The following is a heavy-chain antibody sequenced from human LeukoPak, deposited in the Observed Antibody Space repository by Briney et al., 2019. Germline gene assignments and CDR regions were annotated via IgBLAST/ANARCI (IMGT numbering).Heavy chain of an antibody. D-gene: IGHD3-10*01. V-gene: IGHV4-39*01. CDR3: ARHRGYYGSGSYTPDYFDY. CDR1: GGSISSSSYY. J-gene: IGHJ4*02. Sequence: PSENLSLTCTVSGGSISSSSYYWGWIRQPPGKGLEWIGSIYNSGSTYYNPSLKSRVTISVDTSKNQFSLKVTSVTAADTAVYYCARHRGYYGSGSYTPDYFDYWGQGTLVTVSS. CDR2: IYNSGST.